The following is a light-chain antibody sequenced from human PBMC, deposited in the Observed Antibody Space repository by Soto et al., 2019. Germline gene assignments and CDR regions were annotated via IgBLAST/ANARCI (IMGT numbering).Light chain of an antibody. V-gene: IGLV4-69*01. Sequence: QLVLPQSPSASASLGASVKLTCTLSSGHSSYAIAWHQQQPEKGPRYLMKLNSDGSHSKGDGIPDRFSGSSSGAERYLTSASLQSEDEADYYCQTWGTGIWVFGGGTKLTVL. CDR2: LNSDGSH. J-gene: IGLJ3*02. CDR1: SGHSSYA. CDR3: QTWGTGIWV.